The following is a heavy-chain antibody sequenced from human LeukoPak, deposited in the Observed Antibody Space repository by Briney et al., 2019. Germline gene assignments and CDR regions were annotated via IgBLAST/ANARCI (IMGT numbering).Heavy chain of an antibody. CDR1: GFTFSSYA. CDR3: VKDPFLDFIAAAAPFVDYYGMDV. V-gene: IGHV3-23*01. Sequence: GGSLRLSCAASGFTFSSYAMSWVRQAPGKGLGWVSAISGSGGSTYYADSVKGRFTISRDNSKNTLYLQMNSLRAEDTAVYYCVKDPFLDFIAAAAPFVDYYGMDVWGQGTTVTVSS. D-gene: IGHD6-13*01. J-gene: IGHJ6*02. CDR2: ISGSGGST.